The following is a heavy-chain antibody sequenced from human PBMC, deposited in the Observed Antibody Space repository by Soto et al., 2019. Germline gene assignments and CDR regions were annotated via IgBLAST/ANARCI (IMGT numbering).Heavy chain of an antibody. Sequence: ASVKVSCKASGYSFTVYYMHWVRQVPGQGLEWMGWIDPNSGGPNYAQKFQGRVTMTRDTSISTAYMELSRLTSDDTAVYYCAREAAVGSGKWFDPWGQGTLVTVSS. CDR2: IDPNSGGP. CDR3: AREAAVGSGKWFDP. J-gene: IGHJ5*02. CDR1: GYSFTVYY. D-gene: IGHD1-26*01. V-gene: IGHV1-2*02.